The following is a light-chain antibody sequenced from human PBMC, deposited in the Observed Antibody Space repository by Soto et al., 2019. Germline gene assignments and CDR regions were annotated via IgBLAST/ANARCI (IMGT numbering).Light chain of an antibody. CDR1: SSNIGAGYD. V-gene: IGLV1-40*01. J-gene: IGLJ3*02. CDR3: QSYDNSLSGVM. CDR2: LNS. Sequence: QSALTQTPSVSGAPGQRVTISCTGSSSNIGAGYDVHWYQQLPGTAPKLLIYLNSNRPSGVPDRFSGSKSGTSASLAITRLQAEDEADYYCQSYDNSLSGVMFGGGTKVTVL.